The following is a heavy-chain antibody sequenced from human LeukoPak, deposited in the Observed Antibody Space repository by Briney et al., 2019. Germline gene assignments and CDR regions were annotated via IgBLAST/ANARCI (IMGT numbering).Heavy chain of an antibody. CDR3: VRLDSSSWYSPFDY. V-gene: IGHV3-48*04. CDR2: ISHSSSTM. CDR1: GFTFSLYS. D-gene: IGHD6-13*01. Sequence: PGGSLRLSCAASGFTFSLYSMIWVRQAPGKGLVWIPYISHSSSTMYYADSVKGRFTISRDNAKDSLYLQMNSLRAEDTAVYYCVRLDSSSWYSPFDYWGQGNLVTVSS. J-gene: IGHJ4*02.